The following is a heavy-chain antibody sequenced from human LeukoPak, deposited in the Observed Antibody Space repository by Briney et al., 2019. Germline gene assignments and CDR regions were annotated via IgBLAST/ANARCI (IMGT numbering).Heavy chain of an antibody. CDR1: GGSVSSDSCY. CDR2: IYYSGST. D-gene: IGHD6-19*01. CDR3: ARVRSSGWLDY. V-gene: IGHV4-61*01. Sequence: PSETLSLTCTVSGGSVSSDSCYWSWIRQPPGKGLEWIGYIYYSGSTNYNPSLKSRVTISVDTSKSQFSLQLSSVTAADTAVYYCARVRSSGWLDYWGQGTLVTVSS. J-gene: IGHJ4*02.